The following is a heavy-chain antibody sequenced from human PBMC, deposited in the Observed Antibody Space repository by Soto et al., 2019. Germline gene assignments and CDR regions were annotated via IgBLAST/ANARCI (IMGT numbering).Heavy chain of an antibody. J-gene: IGHJ4*02. V-gene: IGHV1-46*01. CDR3: ARYDYNGYYFDY. CDR1: GYTFSTYY. Sequence: GASVKDSCKASGYTFSTYYMHWVRQAPGQGYEWMGIINPSGGSTTYAQKFQGRVTMTRDTSTTTVYMELSSLRSEDTAVYYCARYDYNGYYFDYWGQGTLVTVSS. D-gene: IGHD4-4*01. CDR2: INPSGGST.